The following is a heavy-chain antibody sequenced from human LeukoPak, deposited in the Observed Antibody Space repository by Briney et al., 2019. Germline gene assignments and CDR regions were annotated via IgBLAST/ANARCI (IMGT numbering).Heavy chain of an antibody. CDR2: INGRGDST. Sequence: PGGSLRLSCAASGVIISSYAMSWVRQAPGKGLEWVSAINGRGDSTYYADFVKGRFTISRDNSKSTVYLQMNSLRTEDTAVYYCAKDRVSPGFNWFDPWGQGTLVTVSS. CDR3: AKDRVSPGFNWFDP. D-gene: IGHD2/OR15-2a*01. J-gene: IGHJ5*02. CDR1: GVIISSYA. V-gene: IGHV3-23*01.